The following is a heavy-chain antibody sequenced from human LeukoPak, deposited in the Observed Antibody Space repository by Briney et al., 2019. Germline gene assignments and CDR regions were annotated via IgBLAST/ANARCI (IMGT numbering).Heavy chain of an antibody. CDR3: ARDPGDVGDRGWFDP. CDR1: GGSSSSGDYY. J-gene: IGHJ5*02. Sequence: SETLSLTCTVSGGSSSSGDYYWSWIRQPPGKGLEWIGYIYYSGSTYYNPSLKSRVTISVDTSKNQFSLKLSSVTAADTAVYYCARDPGDVGDRGWFDPWGQGTLVTVSS. D-gene: IGHD4-17*01. CDR2: IYYSGST. V-gene: IGHV4-30-4*01.